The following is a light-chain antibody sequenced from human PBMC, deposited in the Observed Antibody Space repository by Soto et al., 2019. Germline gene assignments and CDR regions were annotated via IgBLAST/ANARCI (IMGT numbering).Light chain of an antibody. CDR1: QGISSY. CDR2: AAS. V-gene: IGKV1-9*01. Sequence: DLQLTQSPSFLSASVGDRVTITCRASQGISSYLAWYQQKPGKAPKLLIYAASTLQSGVPSRFSGSGSGTEFTLTISSLQPEDFDTYYCQQLNSYPITFGQGTRLEI. J-gene: IGKJ5*01. CDR3: QQLNSYPIT.